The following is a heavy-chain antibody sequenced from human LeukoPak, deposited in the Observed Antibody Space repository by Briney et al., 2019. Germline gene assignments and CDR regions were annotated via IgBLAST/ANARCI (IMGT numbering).Heavy chain of an antibody. J-gene: IGHJ4*02. CDR1: GFTFSSYW. D-gene: IGHD3-3*01. V-gene: IGHV3-11*04. Sequence: GGSLRLSCAASGFTFSSYWMSWIRQAPGKGLEWVSYISSSGSTIYYADSVKGRFTISRDNAKNSLYLQMNSVRAEDTAVYYCARDPQDDFWSAAGSYWGQGTLVTVSS. CDR3: ARDPQDDFWSAAGSY. CDR2: ISSSGSTI.